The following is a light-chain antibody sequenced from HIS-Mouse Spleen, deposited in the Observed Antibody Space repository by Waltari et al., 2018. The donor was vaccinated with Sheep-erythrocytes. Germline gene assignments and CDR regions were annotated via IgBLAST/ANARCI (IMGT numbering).Light chain of an antibody. Sequence: SALTQPASVSGSPGQSITISCTGTSSDVGSYNLVSWYQQHPGKAPKLTIYEGSKRPSGVSNRFSGSKSGNTASLTISGLQAEDEADYYCCSYAGSSTPWVFGGGTKLTVL. CDR1: SSDVGSYNL. CDR3: CSYAGSSTPWV. J-gene: IGLJ3*02. V-gene: IGLV2-23*01. CDR2: EGS.